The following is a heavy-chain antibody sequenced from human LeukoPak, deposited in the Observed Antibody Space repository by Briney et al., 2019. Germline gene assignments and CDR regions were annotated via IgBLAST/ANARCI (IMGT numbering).Heavy chain of an antibody. CDR3: AKALTTTERIFDY. CDR1: GFTFRSFW. Sequence: GGSLRLSCAASGFTFRSFWMSWVRQAPGKGLEWVSVISGSGGSTYHADSVKGRFTISRDNSKNTLYLQMNSLRAEGTAVYYCAKALTTTERIFDYWGQGTLITVSS. D-gene: IGHD4-17*01. V-gene: IGHV3-23*01. CDR2: ISGSGGST. J-gene: IGHJ4*02.